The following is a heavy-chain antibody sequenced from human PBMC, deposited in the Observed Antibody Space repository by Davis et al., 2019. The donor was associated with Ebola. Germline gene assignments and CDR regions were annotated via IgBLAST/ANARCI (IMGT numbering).Heavy chain of an antibody. CDR3: ARSGYTGYDPRINFDF. J-gene: IGHJ4*02. CDR1: GGSISSYY. CDR2: IYYSGST. D-gene: IGHD5-12*01. Sequence: MPGGSLRLSCTVSGGSISSYYWSWIRQLPGKGLEWIGYIYYSGSTDYNPSLKSRVTISLDTSKNQFSLKLNSVTAADTAMYYCARSGYTGYDPRINFDFWGQGTPVTVSS. V-gene: IGHV4-59*08.